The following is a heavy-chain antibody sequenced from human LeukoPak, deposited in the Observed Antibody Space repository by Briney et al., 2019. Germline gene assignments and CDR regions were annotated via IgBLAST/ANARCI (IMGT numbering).Heavy chain of an antibody. Sequence: ASVKVSCKASGGTFSSYAISWVRQAPGQGLEWMGGIIPIFGTANYAQKFQGRVTITADESTSTAYMELSSLRSEDTAVYYCASHPYYYDSSGQGAFDIWGQGTMVTVSS. D-gene: IGHD3-22*01. J-gene: IGHJ3*02. CDR3: ASHPYYYDSSGQGAFDI. CDR1: GGTFSSYA. V-gene: IGHV1-69*13. CDR2: IIPIFGTA.